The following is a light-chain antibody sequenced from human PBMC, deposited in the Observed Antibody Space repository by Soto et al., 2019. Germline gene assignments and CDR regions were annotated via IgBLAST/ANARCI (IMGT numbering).Light chain of an antibody. CDR1: HRVSSY. CDR2: GAS. J-gene: IGKJ4*01. V-gene: IGKV3-15*01. CDR3: QQYNNWPLT. Sequence: EILMTQSPATLSVSPGESATLSCRASHRVSSYLAWYQQKPGQASRLLIYGASTRATGIPARFSGSGSGTVFTLTISSLQSEDFAVYFCQQYNNWPLTFGGGTKVEIK.